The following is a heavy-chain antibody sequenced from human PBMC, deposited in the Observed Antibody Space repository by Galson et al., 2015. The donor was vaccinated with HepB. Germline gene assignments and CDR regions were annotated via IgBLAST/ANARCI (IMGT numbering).Heavy chain of an antibody. CDR2: TYYRARWYS. V-gene: IGHV6-1*01. CDR3: ARVPGTTYYYGMDV. Sequence: CAISGDSVSNNNAAWNRIRQSPSRGLEWLGRTYYRARWYSDYAVSVRSRITINADTSKNHFSLQLHSVTPEDTAVYYCARVPGTTYYYGMDVWGQGTTVTVSS. CDR1: GDSVSNNNAA. J-gene: IGHJ6*02. D-gene: IGHD6-13*01.